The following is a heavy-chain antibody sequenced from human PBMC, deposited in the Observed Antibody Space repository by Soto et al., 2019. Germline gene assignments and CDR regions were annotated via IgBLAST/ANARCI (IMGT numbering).Heavy chain of an antibody. J-gene: IGHJ4*02. CDR2: IIPIFGTA. Sequence: QVQLVQSGAEVKKPGSSVKVSCKASGGTFSSYAISWVRQAPGQGLEWMGGIIPIFGTANYAQKFQGRVTITEDESTSTAYMELSSRRAEDTAVYYCATLSRTISSSWQVDYWGQGTLVTVSS. D-gene: IGHD6-13*01. CDR3: ATLSRTISSSWQVDY. CDR1: GGTFSSYA. V-gene: IGHV1-69*01.